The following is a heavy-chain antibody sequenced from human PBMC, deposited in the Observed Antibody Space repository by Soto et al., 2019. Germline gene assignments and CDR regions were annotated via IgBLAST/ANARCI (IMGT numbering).Heavy chain of an antibody. D-gene: IGHD1-26*01. J-gene: IGHJ5*02. CDR3: ASTGDSGSYPLDWFDP. V-gene: IGHV3-33*01. Sequence: QVQLVESGGGVVQPGRSLRLSCAASGFTFSSYGMHWVRQAPGKGLEWVAVIWYDGSNKYYADSVKGRFTISRDNSKNTLYLQMNSLRAEDTAVYYCASTGDSGSYPLDWFDPWGQGTLVTVSS. CDR1: GFTFSSYG. CDR2: IWYDGSNK.